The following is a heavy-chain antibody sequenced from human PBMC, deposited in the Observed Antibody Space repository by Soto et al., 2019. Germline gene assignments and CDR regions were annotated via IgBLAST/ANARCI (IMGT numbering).Heavy chain of an antibody. CDR1: GFTFSSYG. J-gene: IGHJ3*02. Sequence: QVQLVESGGGVVQPGRSLRLSCAASGFTFSSYGMHWVRQAPGKGLEWVAVISYDGSNKYYADSVKGRFTISRDNSKNTLYLQMNSLRAEDKAVYYCAKDRGKVGARALVSAFDIWGQGTMVTVSS. D-gene: IGHD1-26*01. CDR3: AKDRGKVGARALVSAFDI. CDR2: ISYDGSNK. V-gene: IGHV3-30*18.